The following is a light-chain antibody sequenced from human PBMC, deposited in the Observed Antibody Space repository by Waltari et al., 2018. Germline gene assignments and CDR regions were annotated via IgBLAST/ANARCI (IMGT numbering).Light chain of an antibody. J-gene: IGKJ2*02. Sequence: MPQLPGTQSLSPGASATLFCRASQSITSNLAWYQQKPGQAPRLLMYGASIRAPGIPARVSGSGSGTEFTLTISSLQSEDFAVYYCHQYNNWPGTFGQGTKLEIK. CDR2: GAS. CDR1: QSITSN. V-gene: IGKV3-15*01. CDR3: HQYNNWPGT.